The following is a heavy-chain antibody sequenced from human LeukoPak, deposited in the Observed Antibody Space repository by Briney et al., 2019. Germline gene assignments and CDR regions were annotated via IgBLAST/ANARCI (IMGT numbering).Heavy chain of an antibody. CDR1: GGSISSYY. D-gene: IGHD3-10*01. CDR3: ASAGYYYGSGSPWAFDI. Sequence: SETLSLTCTVSGGSISSYYWSWIRQPPGKGLEWIGYIYYSGSTNYNPSLKSRVTISVDTSKNQFSLKLSSVTAADTAVYYCASAGYYYGSGSPWAFDIWGQGTMVTVSS. V-gene: IGHV4-59*01. CDR2: IYYSGST. J-gene: IGHJ3*02.